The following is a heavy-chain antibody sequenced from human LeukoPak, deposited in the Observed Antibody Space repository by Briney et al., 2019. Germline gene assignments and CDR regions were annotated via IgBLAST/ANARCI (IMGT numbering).Heavy chain of an antibody. Sequence: GGSLRLSCAASGFTFNDAWMTWVRQAQGKGLEWVGRIKTNGDGGTTDYAAPVKGRFTISRDDSKNTLYLQMNSLQTEDTAMYYCTSLFWDYWGQGTLVTVSS. J-gene: IGHJ4*02. D-gene: IGHD3-9*01. V-gene: IGHV3-15*01. CDR1: GFTFNDAW. CDR2: IKTNGDGGTT. CDR3: TSLFWDY.